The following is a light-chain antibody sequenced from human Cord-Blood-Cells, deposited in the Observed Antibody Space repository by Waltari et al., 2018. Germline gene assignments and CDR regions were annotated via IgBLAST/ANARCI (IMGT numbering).Light chain of an antibody. Sequence: DIQMTQSPSSLSASVGARVTITCRASQSISSYLNWYQQKPGKAPKPLIYAASSLQSGCPSSFSGSGSGTDFTLTISRLQPEDFATYYCQQSYSTPRSFGQGTKVESK. CDR2: AAS. CDR3: QQSYSTPRS. CDR1: QSISSY. J-gene: IGKJ1*01. V-gene: IGKV1-39*01.